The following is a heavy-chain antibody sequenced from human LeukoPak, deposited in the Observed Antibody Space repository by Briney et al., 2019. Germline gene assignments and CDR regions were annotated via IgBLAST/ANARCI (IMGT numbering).Heavy chain of an antibody. CDR3: AREERGLAIDY. V-gene: IGHV3-64*01. D-gene: IGHD6-19*01. CDR2: INKNGDST. CDR1: GFTFSDHA. J-gene: IGHJ4*02. Sequence: GGSLRLSCAASGFTFSDHAMHWARRAPGKGLEFVSAINKNGDSTYYANSVKGRFTISRDNSKSTLYLQLGSLRPEDTAVYYCAREERGLAIDYWGQGTQVTVSS.